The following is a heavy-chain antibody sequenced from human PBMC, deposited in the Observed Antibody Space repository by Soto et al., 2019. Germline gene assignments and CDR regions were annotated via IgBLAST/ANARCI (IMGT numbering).Heavy chain of an antibody. CDR3: ASHLRYYDSSGYSLGY. CDR2: IIPIFGTA. J-gene: IGHJ4*02. Sequence: SVKVSCKASGGTFSSYAISWVRQAPGQGLEWMGGIIPIFGTANYAQKFQGRVTITADKSTSTAYMELSSLRSEDTAVYYCASHLRYYDSSGYSLGYWGQGTLVTVSS. CDR1: GGTFSSYA. V-gene: IGHV1-69*06. D-gene: IGHD3-22*01.